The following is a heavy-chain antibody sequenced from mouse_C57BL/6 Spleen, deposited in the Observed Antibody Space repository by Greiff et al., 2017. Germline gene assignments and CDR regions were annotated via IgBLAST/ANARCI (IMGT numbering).Heavy chain of an antibody. D-gene: IGHD2-3*01. V-gene: IGHV1-15*01. J-gene: IGHJ1*03. CDR2: IDPETGGT. CDR3: TRSGYFGYFDV. CDR1: GYTFTDYE. Sequence: QVQLQQSGAELVRPGASVTLSCKASGYTFTDYEMHWVKQTPVHGLEWIGAIDPETGGTAYNQKFKGKAILTADKSSSTAYMELRSLTSEYSAVYYCTRSGYFGYFDVRGTGTTVTVSS.